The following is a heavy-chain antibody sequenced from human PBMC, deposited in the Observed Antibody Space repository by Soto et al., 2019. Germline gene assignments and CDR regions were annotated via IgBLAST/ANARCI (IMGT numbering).Heavy chain of an antibody. J-gene: IGHJ6*03. V-gene: IGHV4-4*02. CDR3: ARADGGEVDYYYSMDV. Sequence: QVQLQESGPGLVKPSGTLSLTCAVSSGSISSSNWWSWVRQPPGKGLEWVGEIYHSGSTNYNPSLMSRVTISVDKSKNQFSLKLSSVTAADTAVYYCARADGGEVDYYYSMDVWGKGTTDTVSS. CDR2: IYHSGST. D-gene: IGHD3-10*01. CDR1: SGSISSSNW.